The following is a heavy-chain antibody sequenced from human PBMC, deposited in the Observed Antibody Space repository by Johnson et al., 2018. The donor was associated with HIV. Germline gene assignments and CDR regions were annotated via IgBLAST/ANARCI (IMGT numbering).Heavy chain of an antibody. CDR3: ARGREDF. D-gene: IGHD1-26*01. J-gene: IGHJ3*01. CDR2: ISGSGGST. Sequence: MQLVESGGDVVRPGGSLRISCVASGFTFSSYAMSWVRQAPGKGLEWVSAISGSGGSTYYADSVKGRITISRDNSKNTLYLRMNSLRVDDTAVYYCARGREDFWGQGTMVTVSP. CDR1: GFTFSSYA. V-gene: IGHV3-23*04.